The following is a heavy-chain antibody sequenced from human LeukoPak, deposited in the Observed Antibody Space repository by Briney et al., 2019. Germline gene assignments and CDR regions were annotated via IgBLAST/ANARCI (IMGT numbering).Heavy chain of an antibody. Sequence: PGGSLRLSCAASGFTFSSYSMNWVRQAPGKGPEWVSSISSSSSYIYYADSVKGRFTISRDNAKNSLYLQMNSLRAEDTAVYYCARDSHYYDSSGYYRDYYYYMDVWGKGTTVTVSS. D-gene: IGHD3-22*01. CDR3: ARDSHYYDSSGYYRDYYYYMDV. J-gene: IGHJ6*03. CDR1: GFTFSSYS. CDR2: ISSSSSYI. V-gene: IGHV3-21*01.